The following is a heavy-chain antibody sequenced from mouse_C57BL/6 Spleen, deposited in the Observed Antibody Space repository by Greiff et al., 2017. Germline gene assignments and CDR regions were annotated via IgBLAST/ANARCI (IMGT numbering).Heavy chain of an antibody. CDR1: GFTFSDYG. CDR3: ERNPYYGSSYGYCDV. V-gene: IGHV5-17*01. Sequence: EVMLVESGGGLVKPGGSLKLSCAASGFTFSDYGMHWVRQAPEKGLEWVAYISSGSSTIYSADTVKGRFTISRDNAKKTLFLQMTSLGTEDTAMYYCERNPYYGSSYGYCDVWGTGTTVTGAS. CDR2: ISSGSSTI. D-gene: IGHD1-1*01. J-gene: IGHJ1*03.